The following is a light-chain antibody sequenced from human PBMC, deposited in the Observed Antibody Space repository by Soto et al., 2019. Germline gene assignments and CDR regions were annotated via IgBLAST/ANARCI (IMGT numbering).Light chain of an antibody. V-gene: IGLV2-11*01. CDR2: DVS. Sequence: QSALTQPRSVSGSPGQSVTISCTGTSSDVGGYYVSWYQQHPGKAPKLVIYDVSKRPSGVPDRFSGSKSGNTASLTISGLQAEDEADYYCCSYAGNSLWVFGGGTKVTVL. CDR3: CSYAGNSLWV. CDR1: SSDVGGYY. J-gene: IGLJ3*02.